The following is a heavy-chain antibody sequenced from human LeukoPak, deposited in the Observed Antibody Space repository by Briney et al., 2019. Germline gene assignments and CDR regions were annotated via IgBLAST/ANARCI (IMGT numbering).Heavy chain of an antibody. Sequence: SETLSLTCSVSGGSMRSFYWSWIRQPAGKGLEWIGRIYPSGNTNYNPSLKSRVTMSTNTSKTQFSLKLSSVTAADTAVYYCARDDFWSGYDYWGQGTLITVSS. CDR3: ARDDFWSGYDY. V-gene: IGHV4-4*07. J-gene: IGHJ4*02. CDR1: GGSMRSFY. CDR2: IYPSGNT. D-gene: IGHD3-3*01.